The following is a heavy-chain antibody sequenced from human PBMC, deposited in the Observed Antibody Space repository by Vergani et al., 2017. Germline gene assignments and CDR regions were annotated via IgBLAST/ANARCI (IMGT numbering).Heavy chain of an antibody. D-gene: IGHD2-21*02. V-gene: IGHV1-69*01. J-gene: IGHJ6*02. CDR2: IIPIFGTA. CDR3: ARLLAYGGGDCYRPPQPDPKGNDCGMDV. CDR1: GGTFSSYA. Sequence: QVQLVQSGAEVKKPGSSVKVSCKASGGTFSSYAISWVRQAPGQGLEWMGGIIPIFGTANYAQKYQGRVTITADESTSTAYMELSSLRSEDTAVYYCARLLAYGGGDCYRPPQPDPKGNDCGMDVWGQGTTVTVSS.